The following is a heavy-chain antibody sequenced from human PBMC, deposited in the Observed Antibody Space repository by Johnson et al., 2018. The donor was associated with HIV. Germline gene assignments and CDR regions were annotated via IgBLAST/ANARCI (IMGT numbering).Heavy chain of an antibody. D-gene: IGHD6-13*01. J-gene: IGHJ3*02. CDR3: TTDIDMGSSRPYDAFDI. CDR1: GFTFGDYA. CDR2: IRSKAYGGTT. Sequence: VQLVESGGGLVQPGRSLRLSCTGSGFTFGDYAMSWVRQAPGKGLEWVGFIRSKAYGGTTEYAASAKGRFTISRDDSKSIAYLQMNSLETEDTAVYYCTTDIDMGSSRPYDAFDIWGQGTMVTVSS. V-gene: IGHV3-49*04.